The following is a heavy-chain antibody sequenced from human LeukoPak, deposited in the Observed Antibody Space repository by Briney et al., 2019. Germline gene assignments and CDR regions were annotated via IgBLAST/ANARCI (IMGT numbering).Heavy chain of an antibody. J-gene: IGHJ4*02. Sequence: GGSLRLSCAASGFTLSRYWMSWVRQAPGEGPEWVANIKQDESEKDYADSVRGRFTISRDNAKNSLFLQMNSLRAEDTAVYYCARDREVTTVTTSYFDYWGQGTLVTVSS. V-gene: IGHV3-7*01. CDR2: IKQDESEK. D-gene: IGHD4-17*01. CDR1: GFTLSRYW. CDR3: ARDREVTTVTTSYFDY.